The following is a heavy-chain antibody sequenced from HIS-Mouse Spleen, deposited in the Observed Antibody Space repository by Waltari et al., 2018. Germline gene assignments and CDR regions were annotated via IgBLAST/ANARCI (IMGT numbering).Heavy chain of an antibody. J-gene: IGHJ4*02. Sequence: QVQLVESGGGVVQPGRSQRLACAASGLTVCSHGWHSLRRASGKGLEWVAVIWYDGSNKYYADSVKGRFTISRDNSKNTLYLQMNSLRAEDTAVYYCAKGGLMVYAIGDYWGQGTLVTVSS. V-gene: IGHV3-33*06. D-gene: IGHD2-8*01. CDR2: IWYDGSNK. CDR3: AKGGLMVYAIGDY. CDR1: GLTVCSHG.